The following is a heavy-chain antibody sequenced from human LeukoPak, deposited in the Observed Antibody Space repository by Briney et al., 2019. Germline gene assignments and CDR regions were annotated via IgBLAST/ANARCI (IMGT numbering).Heavy chain of an antibody. CDR2: INHSGST. CDR1: GGSFSGYY. D-gene: IGHD3-3*01. CDR3: ARPLRPYYDFWSGWADWFDP. Sequence: SETLSLTCAVYGGSFSGYYWSWIRQPPGKGLEWIGEINHSGSTNYNPSLKSRVTISVDTSKNQFSLKLSSVTAADTAVYYCARPLRPYYDFWSGWADWFDPWGQGTLVTVSS. J-gene: IGHJ5*02. V-gene: IGHV4-34*01.